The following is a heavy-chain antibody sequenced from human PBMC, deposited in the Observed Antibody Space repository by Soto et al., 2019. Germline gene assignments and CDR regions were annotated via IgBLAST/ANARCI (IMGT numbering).Heavy chain of an antibody. CDR2: IKGRSDGETT. CDR3: VNFWTT. J-gene: IGHJ5*02. CDR1: GLTFSSAW. Sequence: EVQLVESGGGLVKPGGSLRLSCAVSGLTFSSAWMSWVRQAPGKGLEWVGRIKGRSDGETTDYAAPVKDRFTISRDDAKNMLYLQMNSLETEDTAVYYCVNFWTTWGQGTLVTVSS. D-gene: IGHD3-3*01. V-gene: IGHV3-15*01.